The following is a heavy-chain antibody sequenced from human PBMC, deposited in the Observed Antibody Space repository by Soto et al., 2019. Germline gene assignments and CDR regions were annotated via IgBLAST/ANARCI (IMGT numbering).Heavy chain of an antibody. CDR1: GYTFTRYG. V-gene: IGHV1-18*04. J-gene: IGHJ5*02. CDR3: ARDQVYSGSYGGWFDP. D-gene: IGHD1-26*01. Sequence: QVPLVQSGAEVKKPGASVKVSCKASGYTFTRYGISWVRQAPGQGLEWMGWISAYNGNTNYAQKLQGRVTMTTDTSTSTAYMELRSLRSDDTAVYYCARDQVYSGSYGGWFDPWGQGTLVTVSS. CDR2: ISAYNGNT.